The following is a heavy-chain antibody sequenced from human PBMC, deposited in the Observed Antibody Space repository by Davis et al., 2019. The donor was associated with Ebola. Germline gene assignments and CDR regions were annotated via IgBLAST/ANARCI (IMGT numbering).Heavy chain of an antibody. CDR3: AKAVATMGYYIDY. Sequence: GESLKISCSPSSFSFRTYCMHWVRQAPGKGLEWVAIISNDGSNMKYSDSVKGRFTISRDNSKNTLFLQMSSLRPEDAAVYYCAKAVATMGYYIDYWGQGTLVTVSS. D-gene: IGHD3-10*01. V-gene: IGHV3-30*18. CDR1: SFSFRTYC. CDR2: ISNDGSNM. J-gene: IGHJ4*02.